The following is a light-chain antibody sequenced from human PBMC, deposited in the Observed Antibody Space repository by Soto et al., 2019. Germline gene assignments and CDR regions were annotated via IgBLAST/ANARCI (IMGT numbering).Light chain of an antibody. CDR3: QQYSSSPPT. V-gene: IGKV3-20*01. CDR2: GAS. J-gene: IGKJ3*01. CDR1: QSVSSSY. Sequence: EIVLTQSPGTLSLSPGERATLSCRASQSVSSSYLAWYQQKPGQAPRLFIFGASSRASGTPDRFSGSGSGTDFTLTIRRLEPEDFAVYYCQQYSSSPPTFGPGTKVDIK.